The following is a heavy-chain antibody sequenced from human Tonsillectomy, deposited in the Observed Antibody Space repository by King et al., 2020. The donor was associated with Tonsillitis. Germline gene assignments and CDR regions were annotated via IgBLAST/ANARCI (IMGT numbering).Heavy chain of an antibody. CDR1: GFTFSSYA. CDR2: ISGSGGST. CDR3: AKDYYDSSGYYRGFDY. Sequence: QLVQSGGGLVQPGGSLRLSCAASGFTFSSYAMSWVRQAPGKGLEWVSAISGSGGSTYYADSVKGRITISRDNSKNTLYLQMNSLRAEDTAVYYCAKDYYDSSGYYRGFDYWGQGTLVTVSS. V-gene: IGHV3-23*04. D-gene: IGHD3-22*01. J-gene: IGHJ4*02.